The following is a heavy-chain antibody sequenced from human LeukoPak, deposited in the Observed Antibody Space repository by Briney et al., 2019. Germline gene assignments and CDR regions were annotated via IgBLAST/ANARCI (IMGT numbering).Heavy chain of an antibody. CDR2: INPNSGGT. CDR1: GYTFTGYY. D-gene: IGHD6-19*01. Sequence: ASVKVSCKASGYTFTGYYMHWVRQAPGQGLEWMGWINPNSGGTNYAQKLQGRVTMTRDTSISTAYMELSRMRSDDTAVYYCAREEPGYSSGWYASTETWLDPWGQGTLVTVSS. J-gene: IGHJ5*02. CDR3: AREEPGYSSGWYASTETWLDP. V-gene: IGHV1-2*02.